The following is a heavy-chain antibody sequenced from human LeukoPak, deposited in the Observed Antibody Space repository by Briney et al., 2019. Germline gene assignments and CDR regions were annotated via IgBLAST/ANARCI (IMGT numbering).Heavy chain of an antibody. Sequence: PSETLSLTCSVSGGSISSGTYYWSWIRQPPGKGLEWIGYIYYSGSTNYNPSLKSRVTISVDTSKNQFSLKLSSVTAADTAVYYCARASYGSGMDFDYWGQGTLVTVSS. CDR1: GGSISSGTYY. CDR2: IYYSGST. CDR3: ARASYGSGMDFDY. D-gene: IGHD3-10*01. V-gene: IGHV4-61*01. J-gene: IGHJ4*02.